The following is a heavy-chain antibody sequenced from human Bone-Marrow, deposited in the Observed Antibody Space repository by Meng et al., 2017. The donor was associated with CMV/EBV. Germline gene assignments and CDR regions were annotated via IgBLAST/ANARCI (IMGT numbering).Heavy chain of an antibody. D-gene: IGHD3-22*01. Sequence: FSFSSYCMHWVRQVQGKGLEWVAVISYDGSNEYYADSVKGRFTISRDNSKNTLYLKMNSLRAEDTAVYYCANYESTYYYDSSGYYDYWGQGTLVTVSS. V-gene: IGHV3-30*18. J-gene: IGHJ4*02. CDR2: ISYDGSNE. CDR1: FSFSSYC. CDR3: ANYESTYYYDSSGYYDY.